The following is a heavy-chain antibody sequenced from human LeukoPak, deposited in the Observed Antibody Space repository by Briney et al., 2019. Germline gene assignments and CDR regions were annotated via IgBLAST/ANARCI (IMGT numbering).Heavy chain of an antibody. Sequence: ASVKVSCKASGYTFTGYYMHWVRQAPGQGLGWMGWINPNSGGTNYAQKFQGRVTMTRDTSISTAYMELSRLRSDDTAVYYCARDPLWFGELLDYWGQGTLVTVSS. J-gene: IGHJ4*02. V-gene: IGHV1-2*02. CDR1: GYTFTGYY. D-gene: IGHD3-10*01. CDR3: ARDPLWFGELLDY. CDR2: INPNSGGT.